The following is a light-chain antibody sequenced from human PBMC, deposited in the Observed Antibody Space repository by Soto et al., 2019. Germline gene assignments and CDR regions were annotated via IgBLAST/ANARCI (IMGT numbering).Light chain of an antibody. Sequence: EIALTQSPGTLSLSPGERATLSCRASQSVTSNYLAWYQQKPGQAPRLLMFGASIRDTGIPDRFSGSGSGTEFTLTISSLQSEDFAVYYCQQYNNWPPWTFGQGTKVDIK. CDR2: GAS. J-gene: IGKJ1*01. CDR1: QSVTSN. V-gene: IGKV3D-15*01. CDR3: QQYNNWPPWT.